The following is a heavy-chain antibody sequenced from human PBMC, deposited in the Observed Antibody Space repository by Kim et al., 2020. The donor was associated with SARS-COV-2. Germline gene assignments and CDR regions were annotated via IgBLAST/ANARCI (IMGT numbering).Heavy chain of an antibody. CDR3: ARDLRFLEYRPTGNYYGMDV. D-gene: IGHD3-3*01. CDR2: IYYSGST. J-gene: IGHJ6*02. V-gene: IGHV4-59*01. Sequence: SETLSLTCTVSGGSISSYYWSWIRQPPGKGLEWIGYIYYSGSTNYNPSLKSRVTISVDTSKNKFSLKLSSVTAADTAVYYCARDLRFLEYRPTGNYYGMDVWGQGTTVTVSS. CDR1: GGSISSYY.